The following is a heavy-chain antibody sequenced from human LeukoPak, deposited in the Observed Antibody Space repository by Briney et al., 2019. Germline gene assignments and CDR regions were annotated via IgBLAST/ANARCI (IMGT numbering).Heavy chain of an antibody. D-gene: IGHD3-22*01. J-gene: IGHJ4*02. V-gene: IGHV4-59*01. CDR1: GGSISSYY. CDR2: IYTSGST. CDR3: ARDQGYYDSSGWYDY. Sequence: PSETLSLTCTVSGGSISSYYWSWIRQPPGKGLEWIGYIYTSGSTNYNPSLKSRVTISVDTSKNQFSLKLSSVTAADTAVYYCARDQGYYDSSGWYDYWGQGTLVTVSS.